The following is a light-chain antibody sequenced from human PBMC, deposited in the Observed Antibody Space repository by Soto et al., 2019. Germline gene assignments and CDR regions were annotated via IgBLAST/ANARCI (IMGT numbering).Light chain of an antibody. CDR1: SSDVGGYNY. V-gene: IGLV2-8*01. CDR2: EVS. Sequence: QSALTQPPSASGSPGQSVTISCTGTSSDVGGYNYVSWYQQHPGKAPKLMIYEVSKRPSGVPDRFSGSKSGITASLTVSGLQAEDEADYYCQSYDSSHGVFGGGTKLTVL. CDR3: QSYDSSHGV. J-gene: IGLJ3*02.